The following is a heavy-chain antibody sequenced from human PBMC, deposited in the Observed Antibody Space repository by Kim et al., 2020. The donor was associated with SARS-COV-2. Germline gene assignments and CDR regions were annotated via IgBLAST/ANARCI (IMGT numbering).Heavy chain of an antibody. J-gene: IGHJ6*02. CDR3: ARVRCSSTSCSYYYYYGMDV. V-gene: IGHV4-38-2*02. D-gene: IGHD2-2*01. Sequence: SETLSLTCTVSGYSISSGYYWGWIRQPPGKGLEWIGSIYHSGSTYYNPSLKSRVTISVDTSKNQFSLKLSSVTAADTAVYYCARVRCSSTSCSYYYYYGMDVWGQGTTVTVSS. CDR1: GYSISSGYY. CDR2: IYHSGST.